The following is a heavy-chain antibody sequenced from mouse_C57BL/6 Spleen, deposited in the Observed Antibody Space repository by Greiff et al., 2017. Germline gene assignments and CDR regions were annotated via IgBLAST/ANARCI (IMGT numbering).Heavy chain of an antibody. CDR2: IDPSDSYT. D-gene: IGHD2-5*01. CDR1: GYTFTRYW. J-gene: IGHJ2*01. CDR3: ARSNYEGFDY. Sequence: QVQLQQPGAELVMPGASVKLSCKASGYTFTRYWLHWVKQRPGQGLEWIGEIDPSDSYTNYNQKFKGKSTFTVDKSSSTAYMQLSSLTSEDSAVYYCARSNYEGFDYWGQGTTLTVSS. V-gene: IGHV1-69*01.